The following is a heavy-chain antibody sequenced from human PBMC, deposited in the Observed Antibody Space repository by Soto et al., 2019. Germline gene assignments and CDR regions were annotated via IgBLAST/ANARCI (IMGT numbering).Heavy chain of an antibody. D-gene: IGHD3-10*01. Sequence: QLQLQESGPGLVKPSETLSLTCTVSGGSISSSSYYWGWIRQPPGQGLEWIASIYYSGSTYYNPSLKSRVTISVDTSKNQFSLKLSSVSAADTAVYYCARHRPGGHNYYYYMDVWGKGTTVTVSS. CDR3: ARHRPGGHNYYYYMDV. J-gene: IGHJ6*03. CDR1: GGSISSSSYY. V-gene: IGHV4-39*01. CDR2: IYYSGST.